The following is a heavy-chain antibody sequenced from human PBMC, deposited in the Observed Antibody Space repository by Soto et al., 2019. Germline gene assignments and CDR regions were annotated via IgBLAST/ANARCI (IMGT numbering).Heavy chain of an antibody. J-gene: IGHJ3*02. V-gene: IGHV3-33*01. CDR2: IWYDGSNK. CDR1: GFTFSSYG. CDR3: ARGGWPTETDAFDI. Sequence: QVQLVESGGGVVQPGRSLRLSCAASGFTFSSYGMHWVRQAPGKGLEWVAVIWYDGSNKYYADSVKGRFTISRDNSKNTLYLQMNSLRAEDTAVYYCARGGWPTETDAFDIWGQGTMVTVSS.